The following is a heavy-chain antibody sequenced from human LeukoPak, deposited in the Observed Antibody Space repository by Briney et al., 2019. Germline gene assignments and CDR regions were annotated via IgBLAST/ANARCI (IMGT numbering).Heavy chain of an antibody. CDR2: IYYSGST. CDR1: GGSISSSSYY. J-gene: IGHJ5*02. CDR3: ARWGSSWFDP. V-gene: IGHV4-39*01. D-gene: IGHD6-13*01. Sequence: SETLSLTCTVSGGSISSSSYYWGWIRQPPGKGLEWIGSIYYSGSTYYNPSLKSRVTTSVDTSKNQFSLKLSSVTAADTAVYYCARWGSSWFDPWGQGTLVTVSS.